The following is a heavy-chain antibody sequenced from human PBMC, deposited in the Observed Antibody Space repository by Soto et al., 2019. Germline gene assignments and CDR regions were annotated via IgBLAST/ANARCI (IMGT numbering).Heavy chain of an antibody. Sequence: DVQLLESGGGLVQPGGSLRLSCAASGITISNYPMSWVRQAPGKGLDWVSGISDSGDRTYYADSAKGRFTISKDISKNSLSLQLDSLGVEDTAVYFCVKDDGGYPSTAPHWGQGTLVTVSS. J-gene: IGHJ4*02. CDR2: ISDSGDRT. CDR3: VKDDGGYPSTAPH. CDR1: GITISNYP. V-gene: IGHV3-23*01. D-gene: IGHD3-22*01.